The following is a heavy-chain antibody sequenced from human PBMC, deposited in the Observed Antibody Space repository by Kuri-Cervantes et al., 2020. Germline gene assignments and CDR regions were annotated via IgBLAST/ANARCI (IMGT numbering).Heavy chain of an antibody. J-gene: IGHJ6*02. Sequence: SEPRSLTCTVSGGSVSSGSYYWSWIRQPPGKGLEWIGYIYYSGSTNYNPSLKSRVTISVDTSKNQFSLKLSSVTAADTAVYYCARIPNDSYGMDVWGQGTTVTVSS. CDR2: IYYSGST. V-gene: IGHV4-61*01. CDR1: GGSVSSGSYY. D-gene: IGHD3-9*01. CDR3: ARIPNDSYGMDV.